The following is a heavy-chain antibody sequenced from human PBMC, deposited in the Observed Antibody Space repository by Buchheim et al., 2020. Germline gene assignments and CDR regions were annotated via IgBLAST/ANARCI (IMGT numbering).Heavy chain of an antibody. Sequence: EVQLVESGGGLVQPGGSLRLSCAAAGFTFSSYEMNWVRQAPGKGLEWVSYISSRGSTIYYADSVNGRFTISRANAKNSLYLQMNSLRAEDTAVYYCARVEYYGSGSPGIDWGQGTL. V-gene: IGHV3-48*03. J-gene: IGHJ4*02. CDR2: ISSRGSTI. CDR1: GFTFSSYE. CDR3: ARVEYYGSGSPGID. D-gene: IGHD3-10*01.